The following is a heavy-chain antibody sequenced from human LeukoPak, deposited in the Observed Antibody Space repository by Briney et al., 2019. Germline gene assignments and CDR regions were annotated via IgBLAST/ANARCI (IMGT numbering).Heavy chain of an antibody. CDR2: INHSGST. CDR1: GGSFSSYY. V-gene: IGHV4-34*01. D-gene: IGHD1-1*01. J-gene: IGHJ4*02. CDR3: ARGRKLPALDFDY. Sequence: SKTLSLTCAVYGGSFSSYYWSWIRQPPGKGLEWIGEINHSGSTNYNPSLKSRVTISVDTSKNQFSLKLSSVTAADTAVYYCARGRKLPALDFDYWGQGTLVTVSS.